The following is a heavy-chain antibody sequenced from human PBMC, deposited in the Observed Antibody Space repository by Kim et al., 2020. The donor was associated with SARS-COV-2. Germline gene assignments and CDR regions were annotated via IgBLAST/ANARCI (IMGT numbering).Heavy chain of an antibody. Sequence: ASVKVSCKASGYTFTDYYMHWVRQAPGQGLEWMGRINPKSGGTNYAQKFQGRVTMTRDTSISTAYMELSRLRADDTAGYYCARVRIALGGTPPDYWGQGTLVTVSS. CDR2: INPKSGGT. CDR3: ARVRIALGGTPPDY. D-gene: IGHD2-15*01. V-gene: IGHV1-2*06. J-gene: IGHJ4*02. CDR1: GYTFTDYY.